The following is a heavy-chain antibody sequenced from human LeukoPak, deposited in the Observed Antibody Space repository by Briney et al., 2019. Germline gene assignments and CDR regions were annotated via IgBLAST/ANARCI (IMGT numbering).Heavy chain of an antibody. CDR2: ISGSGGST. J-gene: IGHJ6*03. Sequence: GGSLRLSCAASGFTFSSNAMYWVRQAPGKGLEGVSGISGSGGSTYYADSVKGRFTISRDNSKNTLYLEMNSLRVEDTAVYYCAKVPDFGVGYYYYYMDVWGKGTTVTVSS. D-gene: IGHD3-3*01. V-gene: IGHV3-23*01. CDR1: GFTFSSNA. CDR3: AKVPDFGVGYYYYYMDV.